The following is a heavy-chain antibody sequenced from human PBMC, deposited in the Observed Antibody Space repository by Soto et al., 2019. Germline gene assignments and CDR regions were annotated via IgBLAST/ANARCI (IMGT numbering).Heavy chain of an antibody. CDR3: ARSLRFLEWSHNYYYYGMDV. D-gene: IGHD3-3*01. CDR1: GGSFSCYY. Sequence: ASETLSLTCAVYGGSFSCYYWSWIRQPPGKGLEWIGEINHSGSTNYNPSLKSRVTISVDTSKNQFSLKLSSVTAADTAVCYCARSLRFLEWSHNYYYYGMDVWGQGTTVTVSS. CDR2: INHSGST. J-gene: IGHJ6*02. V-gene: IGHV4-34*01.